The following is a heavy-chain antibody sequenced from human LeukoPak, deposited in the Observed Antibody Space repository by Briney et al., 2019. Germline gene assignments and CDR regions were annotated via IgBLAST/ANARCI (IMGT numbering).Heavy chain of an antibody. CDR2: IIPIFGTA. V-gene: IGHV1-69*13. CDR1: GGTFSSYA. J-gene: IGHJ6*02. CDR3: ARGWGTDYYYYYGMDV. D-gene: IGHD2-8*02. Sequence: ASVKVSCKASGGTFSSYAISWVRQAPGQGLEWMGGIIPIFGTANYAQKFQGRVTITADESTSTAYMELSSLRSEDTAVYYSARGWGTDYYYYYGMDVWGQGTTVTVSS.